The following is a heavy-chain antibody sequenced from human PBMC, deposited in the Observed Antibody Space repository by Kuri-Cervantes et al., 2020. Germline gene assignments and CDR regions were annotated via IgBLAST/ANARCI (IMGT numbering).Heavy chain of an antibody. CDR3: AKDRTMLRDMDV. Sequence: GESLKISCEASGFTFSTFLMHWVRQAPGKGLVWVSRISSDGGSTSYADSVKGRFTISRDNAKNTLFLSMNSLRAEDTAVYYCAKDRTMLRDMDVWGQGTTVTVSS. D-gene: IGHD3-10*01. CDR2: ISSDGGST. V-gene: IGHV3-74*01. J-gene: IGHJ6*02. CDR1: GFTFSTFL.